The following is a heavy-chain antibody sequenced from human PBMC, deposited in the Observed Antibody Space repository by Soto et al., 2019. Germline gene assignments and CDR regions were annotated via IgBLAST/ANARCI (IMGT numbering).Heavy chain of an antibody. CDR3: AGDSSSGKYYYYYMDF. V-gene: IGHV3-33*01. CDR1: GFTFSSYG. CDR2: IWYDGSNT. Sequence: GGSLRLSCAASGFTFSSYGMNWVRQAPGKGLEWVAVIWYDGSNTYYADSVKGRFTISRDNSKNTLYLQMNSLRAEDTAVYYCAGDSSSGKYYYYYMDFWGKGTTVTVSS. J-gene: IGHJ6*03. D-gene: IGHD3-3*01.